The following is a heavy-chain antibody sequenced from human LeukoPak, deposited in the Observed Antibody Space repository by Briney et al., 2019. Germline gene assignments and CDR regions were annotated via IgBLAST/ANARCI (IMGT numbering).Heavy chain of an antibody. D-gene: IGHD1-26*01. J-gene: IGHJ2*01. CDR3: AKDPTGSYFSYWYFDL. CDR1: GFTFSSYA. Sequence: GGSLRLSCAASGFTFSSYAMSWVRQAPGKGLEWVSAISGSGGSTYYADSVKGRFTISRDNSKNTLYLQMNSLRAEDTAVYYCAKDPTGSYFSYWYFDLWGRGILVTVSS. CDR2: ISGSGGST. V-gene: IGHV3-23*01.